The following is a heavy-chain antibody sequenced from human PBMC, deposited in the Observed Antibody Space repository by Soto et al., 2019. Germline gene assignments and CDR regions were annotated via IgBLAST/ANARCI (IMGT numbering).Heavy chain of an antibody. Sequence: ASVKVSCKASGYTFTSYAMHWVRQAPGQRLEWMGWINAGNGNTKYSQKFQGRVTITRDTSASTAYMELSSLRSEDTAVYYCAGTVGYYYVMDVGGRGTSFTGSS. J-gene: IGHJ6*02. CDR1: GYTFTSYA. CDR3: AGTVGYYYVMDV. V-gene: IGHV1-3*01. D-gene: IGHD4-17*01. CDR2: INAGNGNT.